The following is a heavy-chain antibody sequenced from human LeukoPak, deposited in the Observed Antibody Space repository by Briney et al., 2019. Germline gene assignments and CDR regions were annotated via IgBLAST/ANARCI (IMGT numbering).Heavy chain of an antibody. J-gene: IGHJ4*02. CDR2: IWYDGSNK. CDR1: GFTFSIYG. Sequence: QPGGSLRLSCAASGFTFSIYGMHWVRQAPGKGLEWVAVIWYDGSNKYYADSVKGRFTISRDNSKNTLYPQMNSLRAEDTAVYYCARDSVKLRYFDWLPLGLDYWGQGTLVTVSS. V-gene: IGHV3-33*01. D-gene: IGHD3-9*01. CDR3: ARDSVKLRYFDWLPLGLDY.